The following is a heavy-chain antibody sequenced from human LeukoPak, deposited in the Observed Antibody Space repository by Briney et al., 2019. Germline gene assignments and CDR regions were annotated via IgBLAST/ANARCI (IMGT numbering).Heavy chain of an antibody. J-gene: IGHJ6*03. CDR1: GFTFSSYS. CDR3: ARDPHYYDSSDTYYYYYMDV. CDR2: ISISSRYI. V-gene: IGHV3-21*01. Sequence: GGSLRRSCAASGFTFSSYSMNWVRQAPGKGLQWVFSISISSRYIYYADSVKGRFTISRDNAKNSLYLQMNRLRAEDTAVYYCARDPHYYDSSDTYYYYYMDVWGKGTTVTVSS. D-gene: IGHD3-22*01.